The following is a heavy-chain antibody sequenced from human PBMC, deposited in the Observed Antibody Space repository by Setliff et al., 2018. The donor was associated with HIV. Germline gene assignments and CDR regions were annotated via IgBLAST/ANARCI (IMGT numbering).Heavy chain of an antibody. J-gene: IGHJ6*03. Sequence: PSETLSLTCPVSGGSISSYYWSWIRQPPGKGLEWIGYIYTSGSTNYNPSLKSRVTISVDTSKNQFSLKLSSVTAADTAVYYCARQHYYDSSGRNLMDVWGKGTTVTAP. V-gene: IGHV4-59*08. CDR1: GGSISSYY. CDR3: ARQHYYDSSGRNLMDV. D-gene: IGHD3-22*01. CDR2: IYTSGST.